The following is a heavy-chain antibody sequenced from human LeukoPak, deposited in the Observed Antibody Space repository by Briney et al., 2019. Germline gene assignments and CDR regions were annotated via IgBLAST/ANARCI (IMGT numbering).Heavy chain of an antibody. J-gene: IGHJ4*02. CDR3: AKDQPPSSHMVTGWFDY. V-gene: IGHV3-48*01. Sequence: PGGSLRLSCAASGFTFSSYGMNWVRQAPGKGLEWVSFLRSRSSTIYYADSVKGRFTVSRDNAKNSLYLQMNSLRAEGTAVYYCAKDQPPSSHMVTGWFDYWGQGTLVTVSS. D-gene: IGHD5-18*01. CDR2: LRSRSSTI. CDR1: GFTFSSYG.